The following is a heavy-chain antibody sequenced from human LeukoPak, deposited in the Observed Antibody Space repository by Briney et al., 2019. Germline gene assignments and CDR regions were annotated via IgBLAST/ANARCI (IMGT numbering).Heavy chain of an antibody. Sequence: GASVKVSCKASGYTFTGYYMHCVRQAPGQGLEWMGWINPNSGGTNYAQKFQGRVTMTRDTSISTAYMELSRLRSDDTAVYYCARGENIVVVPAAMDYYFDYWGQGTLVTVSS. CDR3: ARGENIVVVPAAMDYYFDY. CDR1: GYTFTGYY. J-gene: IGHJ4*02. CDR2: INPNSGGT. D-gene: IGHD2-2*01. V-gene: IGHV1-2*02.